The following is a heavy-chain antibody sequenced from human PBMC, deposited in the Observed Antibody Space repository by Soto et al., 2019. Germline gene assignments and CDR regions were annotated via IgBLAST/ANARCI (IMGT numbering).Heavy chain of an antibody. V-gene: IGHV4-39*01. CDR3: ASLGAVAGNDY. D-gene: IGHD6-19*01. CDR1: GGSISSSSYY. Sequence: SESLSLTSTVSGGSISSSSYYWGWIRQPPGKGLEWIGSIYYSGSTYYNPSLKSRVTISVDTSKNQFSLKLSSVTAADTAVYYCASLGAVAGNDYWGQGTLVTVSS. CDR2: IYYSGST. J-gene: IGHJ4*02.